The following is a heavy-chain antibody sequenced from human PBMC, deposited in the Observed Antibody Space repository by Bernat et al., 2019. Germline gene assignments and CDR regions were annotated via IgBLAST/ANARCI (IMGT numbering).Heavy chain of an antibody. CDR3: ARWGAYCSSTSCSGWFDP. CDR1: GYTFTSYG. J-gene: IGHJ5*02. D-gene: IGHD2-2*01. Sequence: QVQLVQSGAEVKKPGASVKVSCKASGYTFTSYGISWVRQAPGQGLEWMGWISAYNGNTKYAQKLQGRVTMTTDTSTSTAYMELRSLRSDDTAVYYCARWGAYCSSTSCSGWFDPWGQGTLVTVSS. V-gene: IGHV1-18*04. CDR2: ISAYNGNT.